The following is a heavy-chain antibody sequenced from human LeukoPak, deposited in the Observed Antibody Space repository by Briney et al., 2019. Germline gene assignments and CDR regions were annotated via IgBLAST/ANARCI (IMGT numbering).Heavy chain of an antibody. D-gene: IGHD5-18*01. CDR2: ISNSGGST. J-gene: IGHJ4*02. V-gene: IGHV3-23*01. CDR3: MTAAGYNFGQY. CDR1: GLTFSSYG. Sequence: LSGGSLRLSCAASGLTFSSYGMSWVRQAPGKGLEWVSAISNSGGSTPYADSVKGRFTISRDNSKNTLYLQMNSLRAEDTAIYYCMTAAGYNFGQYWGQGTLVTVSS.